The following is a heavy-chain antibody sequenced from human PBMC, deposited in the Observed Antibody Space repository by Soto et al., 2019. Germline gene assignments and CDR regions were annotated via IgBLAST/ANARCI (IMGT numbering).Heavy chain of an antibody. CDR1: GASISGSHYS. D-gene: IGHD6-19*01. V-gene: IGHV4-30-2*01. CDR2: IHSGGT. J-gene: IGHJ5*02. CDR3: STARSCWPNWFDP. Sequence: LQLQESGSRLVKPSQTLSLTCAVSGASISGSHYSWSWIRQPPGKGLEWIGYIHSGGTHYSPSLRRRVSISIDGSKNPFSLRLTSVTAADPAGYYCSTARSCWPNWFDPWGQGTLVTVSS.